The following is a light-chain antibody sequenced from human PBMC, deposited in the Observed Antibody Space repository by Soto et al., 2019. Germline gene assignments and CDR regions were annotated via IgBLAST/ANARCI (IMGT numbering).Light chain of an antibody. V-gene: IGKV3-15*01. Sequence: EVVITQSPSSLSASPGDRVSLSGRASQNISSSLAWYQQRPGQAPRRLLYDASTRATGIPPRFSSGGSGTEFTVTISSLQSEDFAIYYCQQYDIWPPYTFGQGTKVDIK. J-gene: IGKJ2*01. CDR1: QNISSS. CDR3: QQYDIWPPYT. CDR2: DAS.